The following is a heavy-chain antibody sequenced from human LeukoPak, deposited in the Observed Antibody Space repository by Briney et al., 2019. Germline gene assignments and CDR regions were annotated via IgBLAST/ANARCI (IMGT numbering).Heavy chain of an antibody. CDR3: AKAKTSRTLRFGELSDYGMDV. CDR1: GFTFSSYA. D-gene: IGHD3-10*01. CDR2: ISGSGGST. Sequence: AGGSLRLSCAASGFTFSSYAMSWVRQAPGKGLEWVSAISGSGGSTYYADSVKGRFTISRDNSKNTLYLQMNSLRAEDTAVYYCAKAKTSRTLRFGELSDYGMDVWGQGTTVTVSS. V-gene: IGHV3-23*01. J-gene: IGHJ6*02.